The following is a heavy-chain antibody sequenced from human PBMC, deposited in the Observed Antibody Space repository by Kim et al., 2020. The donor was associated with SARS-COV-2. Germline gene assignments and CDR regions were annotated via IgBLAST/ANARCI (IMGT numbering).Heavy chain of an antibody. CDR3: ASRARYQLLSRQDY. CDR2: IYYSGST. J-gene: IGHJ4*02. V-gene: IGHV4-31*03. Sequence: SETLSLTCTVSGGSISSGGYYWSWIRQHPGKGLEWIGYIYYSGSTYYNPSLKSRVTISVDTSKNQFSLKLSSVTAADTAVYYCASRARYQLLSRQDYWGQGTLVTVSS. CDR1: GGSISSGGYY. D-gene: IGHD2-2*01.